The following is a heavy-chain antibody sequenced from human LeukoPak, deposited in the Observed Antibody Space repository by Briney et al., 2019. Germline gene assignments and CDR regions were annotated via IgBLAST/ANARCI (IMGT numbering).Heavy chain of an antibody. CDR1: GFTLSSYS. CDR3: ARGWELLGY. CDR2: ISSSSSYI. Sequence: PGGSLRLSCAASGFTLSSYSMNWVRQAPGKGLEWVSSISSSSSYIYCADSVKGRFTISRDNAKNSLHLQMNSLRAEDTAVYYCARGWELLGYWGQGTLVTVSS. D-gene: IGHD1-26*01. J-gene: IGHJ4*02. V-gene: IGHV3-21*01.